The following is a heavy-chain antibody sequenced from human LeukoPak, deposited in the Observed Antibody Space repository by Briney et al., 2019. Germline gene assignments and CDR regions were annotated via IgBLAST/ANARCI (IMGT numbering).Heavy chain of an antibody. J-gene: IGHJ4*02. Sequence: ASVKVSCKASGYXFTSYGISWVRQAPGQGLEWMGWISAYNGNTNYAQKLQGRVTMTTDTSTSTAYMELRSLRSDDTAVYYCARDKYCSGGSCYPTSSGYFDYWGQGTLVTVSS. CDR1: GYXFTSYG. V-gene: IGHV1-18*01. D-gene: IGHD2-15*01. CDR3: ARDKYCSGGSCYPTSSGYFDY. CDR2: ISAYNGNT.